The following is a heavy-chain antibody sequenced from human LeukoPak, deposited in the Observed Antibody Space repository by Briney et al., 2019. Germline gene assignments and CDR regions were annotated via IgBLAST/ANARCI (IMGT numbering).Heavy chain of an antibody. V-gene: IGHV1-3*01. J-gene: IGHJ4*02. D-gene: IGHD3-10*01. CDR3: ARSSSGTYHY. CDR2: INGDNGNT. CDR1: GYNFPSYT. Sequence: ASVKVSCKTSGYNFPSYTMHWLRQAPGQSPEWMGSINGDNGNTKYSEKFQDRVTFTRDTFASSAYMELSSLRSEDTAVYYCARSSSGTYHYWGQGTLVTVSS.